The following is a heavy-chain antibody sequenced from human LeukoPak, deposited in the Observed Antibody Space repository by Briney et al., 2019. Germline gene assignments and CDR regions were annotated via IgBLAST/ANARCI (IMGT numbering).Heavy chain of an antibody. Sequence: GGSLRLSCAASGFTFSSYAMSWVRQAPGKGLEWVSAISGSGGSTDYADSVKGRFTISRDNSKNTLYLQMNSLRAEDTAVYYCARVLFGYSYGYYFDYWGQGTLVTVSS. CDR3: ARVLFGYSYGYYFDY. J-gene: IGHJ4*02. D-gene: IGHD5-18*01. CDR2: ISGSGGST. V-gene: IGHV3-23*01. CDR1: GFTFSSYA.